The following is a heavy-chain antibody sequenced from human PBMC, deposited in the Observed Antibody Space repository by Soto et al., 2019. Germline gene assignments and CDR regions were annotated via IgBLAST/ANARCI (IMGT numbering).Heavy chain of an antibody. V-gene: IGHV1-2*04. CDR1: GYTFTGYY. CDR3: ARGSYDILTGYYSSVDY. D-gene: IGHD3-9*01. CDR2: INPNSGGT. Sequence: ASVKVSCKASGYTFTGYYMHWVRQAPGQGLEWMGWINPNSGGTNYAQKFQGWVTMTRDTSISTAYMELSRLRSDDTAVYYCARGSYDILTGYYSSVDYWGQGTLVTVSS. J-gene: IGHJ4*02.